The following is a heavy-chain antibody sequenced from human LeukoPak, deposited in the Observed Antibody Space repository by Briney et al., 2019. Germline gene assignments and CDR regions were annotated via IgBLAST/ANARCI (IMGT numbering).Heavy chain of an antibody. Sequence: GGSLRLSCAASGFTFTTYAMSWVRQAPGKGLEWVSSISNVGTTYYADSVKGRFTISRDNSKNTLYLQMNSLRAEDTAVYYCAKSESRYGYGQFDYWGQGTLVTVSS. D-gene: IGHD5-18*01. J-gene: IGHJ4*02. CDR2: ISNVGTT. CDR1: GFTFTTYA. V-gene: IGHV3-23*01. CDR3: AKSESRYGYGQFDY.